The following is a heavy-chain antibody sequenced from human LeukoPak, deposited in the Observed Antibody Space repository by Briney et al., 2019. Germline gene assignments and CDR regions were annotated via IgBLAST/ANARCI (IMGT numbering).Heavy chain of an antibody. CDR3: ARYGPEYSIAAAGSLFDY. D-gene: IGHD6-13*01. CDR1: GGSISSGGYY. CDR2: IYYSGST. V-gene: IGHV4-31*03. Sequence: SQTLSLTCTVSGGSISSGGYYWSWIRQHPGKGLEGIGYIYYSGSTYYNPSLKSRVTISVDTSKNQFSLKLSSVTAADTAVYYCARYGPEYSIAAAGSLFDYWGQGTLVTVSS. J-gene: IGHJ4*02.